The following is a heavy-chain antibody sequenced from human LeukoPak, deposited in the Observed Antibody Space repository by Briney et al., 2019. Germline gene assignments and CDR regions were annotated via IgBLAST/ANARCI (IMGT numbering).Heavy chain of an antibody. CDR2: ISYDGSNK. CDR3: AKGKRSSSWYFDY. D-gene: IGHD6-13*01. V-gene: IGHV3-30*18. CDR1: GFTFSSYG. J-gene: IGHJ4*02. Sequence: GGSLRLSCAASGFTFSSYGMHWVRQAPGKGLEWVAVISYDGSNKYYADSAKGRFTISRDNSKNTLYLQMNSLRAEDTAVYYCAKGKRSSSWYFDYWGQGTLVTVSS.